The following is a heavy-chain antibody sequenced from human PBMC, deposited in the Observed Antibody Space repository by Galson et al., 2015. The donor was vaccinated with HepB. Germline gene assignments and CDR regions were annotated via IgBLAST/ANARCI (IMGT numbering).Heavy chain of an antibody. CDR2: IYSGGST. CDR3: ARSPVTYYYDSSGYCRGCYFDY. V-gene: IGHV3-66*01. J-gene: IGHJ4*02. CDR1: GFTVSSNY. Sequence: SLRLSCAASGFTVSSNYMSWVRQAPGKGLEWVSVIYSGGSTYYADSVKGRFTISRDNSKNTLYLQMNSLRAEDTAVYYCARSPVTYYYDSSGYCRGCYFDYWGQGTLVTVSS. D-gene: IGHD3-22*01.